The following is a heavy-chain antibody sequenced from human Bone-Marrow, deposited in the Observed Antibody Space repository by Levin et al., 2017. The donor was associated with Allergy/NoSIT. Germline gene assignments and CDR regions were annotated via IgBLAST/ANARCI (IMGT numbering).Heavy chain of an antibody. V-gene: IGHV4-59*01. CDR2: IYYSGAI. D-gene: IGHD2-2*02. CDR3: ARAGYDGSWYTWGY. J-gene: IGHJ4*02. CDR1: GDSISSYF. Sequence: SETLSLTCTVSGDSISSYFWAWIRQPPGKGLEWIGYIYYSGAINYNPSLKSRVTMSVYMSKNQVSLKLTSVTAADTAVYYCARAGYDGSWYTWGYWGQGILVTVSS.